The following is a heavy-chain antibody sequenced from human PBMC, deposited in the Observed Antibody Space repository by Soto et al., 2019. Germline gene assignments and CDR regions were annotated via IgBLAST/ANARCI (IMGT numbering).Heavy chain of an antibody. CDR3: TRESTIFGVVIIPFDY. Sequence: GGSLRLSCTASGFTFGDYAMSWVRQAPGKGREWVGFIRSKAYGGTTEYAASVKGRFTISRDDSKSIAYLQMNSLKTEDTAVYYCTRESTIFGVVIIPFDYWGQGTLVTVSS. CDR1: GFTFGDYA. V-gene: IGHV3-49*04. CDR2: IRSKAYGGTT. D-gene: IGHD3-3*01. J-gene: IGHJ4*02.